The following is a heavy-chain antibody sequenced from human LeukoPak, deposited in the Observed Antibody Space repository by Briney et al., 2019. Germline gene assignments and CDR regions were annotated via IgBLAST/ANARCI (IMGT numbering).Heavy chain of an antibody. V-gene: IGHV1-18*01. CDR2: ISAYNGNT. Sequence: ASVKVSCTASGYTFTSYGISWVRQAPGQGLEWMGWISAYNGNTNYAQKLQGRVTMTTDTSTSTAYMELRSLRSDDTAVYYCAKSLSYYDSSGHDYWGQGTLVTVSS. CDR1: GYTFTSYG. CDR3: AKSLSYYDSSGHDY. D-gene: IGHD3-22*01. J-gene: IGHJ4*02.